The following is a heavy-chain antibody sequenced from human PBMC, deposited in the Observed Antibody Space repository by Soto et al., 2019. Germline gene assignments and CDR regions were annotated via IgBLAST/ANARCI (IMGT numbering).Heavy chain of an antibody. J-gene: IGHJ6*02. CDR2: LSGSGVST. V-gene: IGHV3-23*01. Sequence: EVQLLESGGGLVQPGGSLRLSRAASGFTFSSYAMTWVRQAPGKGLEWVSALSGSGVSTYYADSVKGRFTISRDNSKNTLYLQMNSLRAEDTAVYYCAKGGGSKDYYDTSGYYLYYYYAMDVWGQGTTVTVSS. D-gene: IGHD3-22*01. CDR3: AKGGGSKDYYDTSGYYLYYYYAMDV. CDR1: GFTFSSYA.